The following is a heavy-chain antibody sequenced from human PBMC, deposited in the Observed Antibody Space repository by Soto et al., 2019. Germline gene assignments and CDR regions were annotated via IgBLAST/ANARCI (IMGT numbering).Heavy chain of an antibody. D-gene: IGHD6-25*01. V-gene: IGHV3-7*03. J-gene: IGHJ3*02. CDR3: ARDVSPGSGGYYLDAFDI. CDR1: GSAFVASW. CDR2: IKGDGSAK. Sequence: EVQLVESGGALAKLGGSLKLSCAASGSAFVASWRTWVRQAQGKGLEWVANIKGDGSAKSYLDSVRGRFTVSRDNAENSLFLQMNILRAEDTALYYCARDVSPGSGGYYLDAFDIWGQGTMVTVSS.